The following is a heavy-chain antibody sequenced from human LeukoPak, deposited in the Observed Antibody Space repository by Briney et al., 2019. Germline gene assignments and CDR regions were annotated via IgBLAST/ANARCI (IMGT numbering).Heavy chain of an antibody. Sequence: ASVKVSCKASGYTFTGYYMHWVRQAPGQGLEWMGWINPNSGGTNYAQKFQGRVTMTRDTSISTAYMELSRLRSDDTAVYYCASVLDGSGSFKIDYWGQGTLVTVPS. CDR2: INPNSGGT. CDR1: GYTFTGYY. J-gene: IGHJ4*02. CDR3: ASVLDGSGSFKIDY. V-gene: IGHV1-2*02. D-gene: IGHD3-10*01.